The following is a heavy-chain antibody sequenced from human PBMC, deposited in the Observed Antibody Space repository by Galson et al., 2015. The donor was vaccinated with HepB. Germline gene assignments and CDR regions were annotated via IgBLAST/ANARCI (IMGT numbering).Heavy chain of an antibody. D-gene: IGHD2-2*01. CDR1: GFTFSDYE. J-gene: IGHJ4*02. V-gene: IGHV3-48*03. Sequence: SLRLSCAASGFTFSDYEINWVRQAPGKGLEWVSFITSSGTTIYYADSVKGRFTISRDNAKNSLYLQMNSLRAEDTAVYYCAREGSNTSCLDYWGQGTLVTVSS. CDR2: ITSSGTTI. CDR3: AREGSNTSCLDY.